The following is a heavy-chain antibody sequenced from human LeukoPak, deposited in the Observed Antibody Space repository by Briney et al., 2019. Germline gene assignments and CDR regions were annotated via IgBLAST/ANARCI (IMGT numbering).Heavy chain of an antibody. D-gene: IGHD6-13*01. CDR3: ARAGSSWYDRQIDY. CDR2: ITPIFGTA. V-gene: IGHV1-69*05. CDR1: GGTFSSYG. Sequence: ASVKVSCKASGGTFSSYGISWVRQAPGQGLEWMGGITPIFGTANYAQKFQGRVTITTDGSTSTAYMELSSLRSEDTAVYYCARAGSSWYDRQIDYWGQGTLVTVSS. J-gene: IGHJ4*02.